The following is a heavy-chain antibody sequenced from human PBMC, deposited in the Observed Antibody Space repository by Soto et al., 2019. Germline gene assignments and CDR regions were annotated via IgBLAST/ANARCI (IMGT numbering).Heavy chain of an antibody. D-gene: IGHD3-10*01. CDR2: IHYSGGT. V-gene: IGHV4-59*02. CDR1: GGSVTSHY. Sequence: SETLSLTCTVYGGSVTSHYWSWIRQPPGKGLEWIGFIHYSGGTKYNPSLESRVTISVDTSQNQLSLRLNSVTAADTAVYYCARESAGSGKNNWFDPWGLGTLVT. J-gene: IGHJ5*02. CDR3: ARESAGSGKNNWFDP.